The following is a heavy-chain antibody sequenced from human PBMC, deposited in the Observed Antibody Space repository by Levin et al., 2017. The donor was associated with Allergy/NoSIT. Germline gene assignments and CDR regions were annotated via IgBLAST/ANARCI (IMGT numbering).Heavy chain of an antibody. V-gene: IGHV4-59*01. J-gene: IGHJ4*02. CDR1: GGSISGYY. D-gene: IGHD6-19*01. Sequence: GSLRLSCTVSGGSISGYYWSWIRQPPGKGLEWIAYIYNSGTTNYNPSLKSRVTISIDTSKNQFSLELTSVIAADTAVYYCARHSRAVAGSFDSWGQGTLVTVSS. CDR2: IYNSGTT. CDR3: ARHSRAVAGSFDS.